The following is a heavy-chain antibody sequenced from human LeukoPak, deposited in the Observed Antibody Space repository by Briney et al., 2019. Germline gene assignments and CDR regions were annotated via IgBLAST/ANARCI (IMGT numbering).Heavy chain of an antibody. CDR2: ISAYNGNT. V-gene: IGHV1-18*01. CDR1: GYTFTSYG. D-gene: IGHD5-12*01. CDR3: ARDRERVVATMGYY. Sequence: ASVKVSCKASGYTFTSYGISWVRQAPGQGLEWMGWISAYNGNTNYAQKLQGRVTLTTDTSTSTAYMELRSLRSDDTAVYYCARDRERVVATMGYYWGQGTLVTVSS. J-gene: IGHJ4*02.